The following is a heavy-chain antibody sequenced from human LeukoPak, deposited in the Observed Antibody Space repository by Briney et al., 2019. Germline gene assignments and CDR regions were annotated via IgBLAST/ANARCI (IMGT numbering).Heavy chain of an antibody. J-gene: IGHJ3*02. V-gene: IGHV4-39*07. CDR2: INHSGST. Sequence: SVTLSLTCTVSGGSISNTSYYWGWIRQPPGKGLEWIGEINHSGSTNYNPSLKSRVTISVDTSKNQFSLKLSSVTAADTAVYYCAREVLEDDAFDIWGQGTMVTVSS. CDR3: AREVLEDDAFDI. D-gene: IGHD5-24*01. CDR1: GGSISNTSYY.